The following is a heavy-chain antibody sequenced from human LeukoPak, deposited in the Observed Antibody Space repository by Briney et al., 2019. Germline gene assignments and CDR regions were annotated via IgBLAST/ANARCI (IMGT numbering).Heavy chain of an antibody. V-gene: IGHV3-7*01. D-gene: IGHD5-18*01. CDR2: IKKDGSEN. CDR1: GFTFSSYE. J-gene: IGHJ4*02. Sequence: PGGSLRLSCAASGFTFSSYEMNWVRQAPGKGLEWVANIKKDGSENYYVDSVKGRFTISRDNAKESLYLQMKSLRAEDTAVYYCARHLSGVTGYSYGRGIDYWGQGTLVTVSS. CDR3: ARHLSGVTGYSYGRGIDY.